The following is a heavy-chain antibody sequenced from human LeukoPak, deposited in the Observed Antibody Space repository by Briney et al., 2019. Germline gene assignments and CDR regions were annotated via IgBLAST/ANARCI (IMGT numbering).Heavy chain of an antibody. V-gene: IGHV3-23*01. D-gene: IGHD3-22*01. CDR2: ISGNGGST. Sequence: PGGSLRLSCAASGFTFSDYAITWVRQAPGKGLEWVSHISGNGGSTSYADSVRGRFTVSRDNSKNMLYLQMNSLRVDDTAVYYCAKDRPFTPIAVVPEYFDYWGQGTLVAVSS. CDR1: GFTFSDYA. J-gene: IGHJ4*02. CDR3: AKDRPFTPIAVVPEYFDY.